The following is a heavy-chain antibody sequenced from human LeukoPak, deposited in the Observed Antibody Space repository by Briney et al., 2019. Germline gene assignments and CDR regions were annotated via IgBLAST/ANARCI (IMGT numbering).Heavy chain of an antibody. CDR3: ASAANDYFYYMDV. D-gene: IGHD6-25*01. Sequence: SETLSLTCTVSGGSISSYYWSWIRQPPGKGLEWIGYIYYSGSTNYNPSLKSRVTISVDTSKKRFSLKLTSVTAADTAVYYCASAANDYFYYMDVWGKGTTVTVSS. J-gene: IGHJ6*03. CDR2: IYYSGST. V-gene: IGHV4-59*01. CDR1: GGSISSYY.